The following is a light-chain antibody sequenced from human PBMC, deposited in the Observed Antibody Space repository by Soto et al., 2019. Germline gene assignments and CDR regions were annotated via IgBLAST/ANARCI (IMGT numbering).Light chain of an antibody. CDR1: QGISSY. Sequence: AIRMTQSPSSLSASTGDRVTITCRASQGISSYLAWYQQKPGKAPKLLIYAASTLQSGVPSRFSGSGSGTDFTLTISCLQSEDFATYCCQQYYSYPTFGQGTRLEIK. V-gene: IGKV1-8*01. J-gene: IGKJ5*01. CDR3: QQYYSYPT. CDR2: AAS.